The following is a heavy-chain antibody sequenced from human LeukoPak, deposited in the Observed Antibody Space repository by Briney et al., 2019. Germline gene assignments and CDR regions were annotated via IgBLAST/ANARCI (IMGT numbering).Heavy chain of an antibody. CDR1: GFTFSSYS. Sequence: PGGSLRLSCAASGFTFSSYSMNWVRQAPGKGLEWVSSISSSSSYIYYADSVKGRFTISRDNAKNSLYLQMYSLRAEDTAVYYCARDGDYYGSGLTWGQGTLVTVSS. D-gene: IGHD3-10*01. CDR3: ARDGDYYGSGLT. J-gene: IGHJ5*02. V-gene: IGHV3-21*01. CDR2: ISSSSSYI.